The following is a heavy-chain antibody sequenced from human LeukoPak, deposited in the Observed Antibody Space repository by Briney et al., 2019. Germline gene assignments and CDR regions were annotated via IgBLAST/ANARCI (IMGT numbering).Heavy chain of an antibody. V-gene: IGHV1-69*06. CDR3: ARVVGLTGYSSSWYSGYYYYMDV. CDR1: GGTFSSYA. CDR2: IIPIFGTA. D-gene: IGHD6-13*01. J-gene: IGHJ6*03. Sequence: ASVKVSCKASGGTFSSYAISWVRQAPGQGLEWMGGIIPIFGTANYAQKFQDRVTITADKSTSTAYMELSSLRSEDTAVYYCARVVGLTGYSSSWYSGYYYYMDVWGKGTTVTVSS.